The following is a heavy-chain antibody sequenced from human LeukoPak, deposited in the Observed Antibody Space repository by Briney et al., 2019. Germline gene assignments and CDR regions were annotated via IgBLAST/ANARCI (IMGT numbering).Heavy chain of an antibody. V-gene: IGHV3-20*04. CDR2: ISLNGGAT. J-gene: IGHJ5*02. CDR3: AREGSYLNSGGSYYLHWLDP. CDR1: GFTFDEYG. D-gene: IGHD3-22*01. Sequence: PGGSLRLSCAASGFTFDEYGMSWVRQAQGKGPEWVSGISLNGGATGYADSVKGRFTISRDNGKNSLYLQMDTLRAEGTAIDYCAREGSYLNSGGSYYLHWLDPWGQGTLVSVSS.